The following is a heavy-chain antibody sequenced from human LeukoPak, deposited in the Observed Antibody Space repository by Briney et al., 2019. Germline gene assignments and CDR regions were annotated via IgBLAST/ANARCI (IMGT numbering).Heavy chain of an antibody. V-gene: IGHV4-59*05. CDR3: ARASKMVRGVISIRDNWFDP. CDR1: GGSISSYY. D-gene: IGHD3-10*01. Sequence: SETLSLTCTVSGGSISSYYWSWIRQPPGKGLEWIGSIYYSGSTYYNPSLKSRVTISVDTSKNQFSLKLSSVTAADTAVYYCARASKMVRGVISIRDNWFDPWGQGTLVTVSS. J-gene: IGHJ5*02. CDR2: IYYSGST.